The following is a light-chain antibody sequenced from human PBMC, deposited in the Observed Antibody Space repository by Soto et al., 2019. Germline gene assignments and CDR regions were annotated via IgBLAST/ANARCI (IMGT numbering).Light chain of an antibody. CDR2: DAC. Sequence: DIQMTQSPSTLSAFVGDRVTITCRSSQSVNSWLACYQQRRRKARKLLIYDACTLESGAPSRFSGSGSGTEFTLTISSVQPDDFATYYCHQYSSYQTFGGGTKVDI. J-gene: IGKJ4*01. CDR1: QSVNSW. CDR3: HQYSSYQT. V-gene: IGKV1-5*01.